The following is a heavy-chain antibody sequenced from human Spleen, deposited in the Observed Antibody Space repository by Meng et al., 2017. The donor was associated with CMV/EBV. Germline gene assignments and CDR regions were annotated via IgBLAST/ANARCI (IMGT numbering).Heavy chain of an antibody. Sequence: ASVKVSCKASGYTFTSYYMHWVRQAPGQGLEWMGIINPSGGSTSYAQKFQGRVTMTRDTSTSTVYMELSSLRSEDTAVYYCAREGHQYYDFWSGYPYGMDVWGQGTTVTVSS. CDR3: AREGHQYYDFWSGYPYGMDV. D-gene: IGHD3-3*01. J-gene: IGHJ6*02. V-gene: IGHV1-46*01. CDR1: GYTFTSYY. CDR2: INPSGGST.